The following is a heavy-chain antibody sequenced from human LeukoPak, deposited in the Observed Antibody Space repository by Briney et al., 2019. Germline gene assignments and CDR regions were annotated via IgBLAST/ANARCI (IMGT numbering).Heavy chain of an antibody. V-gene: IGHV4-39*01. J-gene: IGHJ4*02. Sequence: PSETLSLTCTVSGGSISSSSYYWGWIRQPPGKGLEWMGSIYYSGSTYYNPSLKSRVTISADTSKNQFSLKLSSVTAADTAVYYCASELGYCSSTSCSYWGQGTLVTVSS. CDR3: ASELGYCSSTSCSY. CDR1: GGSISSSSYY. CDR2: IYYSGST. D-gene: IGHD2-2*01.